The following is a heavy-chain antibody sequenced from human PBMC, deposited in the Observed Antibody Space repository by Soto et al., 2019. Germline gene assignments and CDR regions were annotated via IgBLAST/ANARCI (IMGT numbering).Heavy chain of an antibody. V-gene: IGHV1-69*02. D-gene: IGHD4-17*01. CDR2: IIPILGIA. Sequence: ASVKVSCKASGGTFSSYTISWVRQAPGQGLEWMGRIIPILGIANYAQKFQGRVTITADKSTSTAYMELSSLRSEDTAVYYCLTVTTDKDWYFDLWGRGTLVTVSS. CDR1: GGTFSSYT. CDR3: LTVTTDKDWYFDL. J-gene: IGHJ2*01.